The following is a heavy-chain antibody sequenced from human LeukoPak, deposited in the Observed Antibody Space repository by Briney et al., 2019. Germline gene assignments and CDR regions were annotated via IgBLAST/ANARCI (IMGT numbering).Heavy chain of an antibody. CDR3: ARDLAVYDSSGYYAFDI. Sequence: PGGSVRLSCAASVFTVSSNYMHWVRQAPGKGLEWVGVIYSGGRTYYADSVKGRFTISRDNSKNTLYLQMNSLRAEDTAVYYCARDLAVYDSSGYYAFDIWGQGTMVTVSS. V-gene: IGHV3-53*01. J-gene: IGHJ3*02. CDR2: IYSGGRT. CDR1: VFTVSSNY. D-gene: IGHD3-22*01.